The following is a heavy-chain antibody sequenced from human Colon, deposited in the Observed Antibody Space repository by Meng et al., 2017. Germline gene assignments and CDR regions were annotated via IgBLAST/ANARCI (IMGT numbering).Heavy chain of an antibody. CDR1: GYSFTTFG. CDR3: ARKASGYSYSTN. D-gene: IGHD3-22*01. CDR2: INTNTQEP. Sequence: QVQLVQYGSELRKPGASVKVSCKASGYSFTTFGINWLRQAPGQGLEWLGWINTNTQEPTYAKGFTGRYAFSLDTSVSTAYLQISSLESEDTAVYYCARKASGYSYSTNWGQGTLVTVSS. J-gene: IGHJ4*02. V-gene: IGHV7-4-1*02.